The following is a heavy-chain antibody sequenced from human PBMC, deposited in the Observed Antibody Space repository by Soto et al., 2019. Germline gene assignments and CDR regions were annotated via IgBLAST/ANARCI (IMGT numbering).Heavy chain of an antibody. J-gene: IGHJ4*02. V-gene: IGHV3-30-3*01. CDR2: ISYDGSNK. CDR3: ARDLSIAARHLDY. Sequence: PGGSLRLSCAASGFTFSSYAMHWVRQAPGKGLEWVAVISYDGSNKYYADSVKGRFTISRDNSKNTLYLQMNSLRAEDTAVYYCARDLSIAARHLDYWGQGTLVTVSS. D-gene: IGHD6-6*01. CDR1: GFTFSSYA.